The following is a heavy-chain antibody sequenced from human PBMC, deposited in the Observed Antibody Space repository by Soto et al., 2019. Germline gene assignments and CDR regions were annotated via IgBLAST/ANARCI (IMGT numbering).Heavy chain of an antibody. CDR2: IWYDGSKK. D-gene: IGHD3-22*01. Sequence: GGSLRLSCAASGFTFSSYGMHWVRQAPGKGLEWVAVIWYDGSKKYYADSVKGRFTISRDNSNNTLYLQMNSLRAEDTAVYYCARKSSGYYYVYFDYWGQGTLVTVSS. CDR1: GFTFSSYG. V-gene: IGHV3-33*01. CDR3: ARKSSGYYYVYFDY. J-gene: IGHJ4*02.